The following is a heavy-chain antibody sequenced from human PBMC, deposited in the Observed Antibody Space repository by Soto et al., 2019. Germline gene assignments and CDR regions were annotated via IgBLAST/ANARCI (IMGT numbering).Heavy chain of an antibody. D-gene: IGHD2-15*01. CDR2: INTDGLS. CDR1: GVSITSYY. J-gene: IGHJ6*02. CDR3: ARVPVAVAATEDYYGLDV. Sequence: SETLSLTCSVSGVSITSYYWSWIRQSAGGGLEWMGRINTDGLSTYSPSFKSRLTMSLDTSKNQVSLRLISVTAADTAVYFCARVPVAVAATEDYYGLDVWGQGTTVTVSS. V-gene: IGHV4-4*07.